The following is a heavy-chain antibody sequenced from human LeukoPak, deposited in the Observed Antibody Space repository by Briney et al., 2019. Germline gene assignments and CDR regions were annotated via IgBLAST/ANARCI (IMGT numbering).Heavy chain of an antibody. CDR3: ARDLGPHTTGPSRPGHAFDI. Sequence: PSETLSLTCTVSGGSISSGGYYWSWIRQHPGKGLEWIGYIYYSGSTYYNPSLKSRVTISVDTSKNQFSLKLSSVTAADTAVYYCARDLGPHTTGPSRPGHAFDIWGQGTMVTVSS. CDR2: IYYSGST. J-gene: IGHJ3*02. D-gene: IGHD1-1*01. CDR1: GGSISSGGYY. V-gene: IGHV4-31*03.